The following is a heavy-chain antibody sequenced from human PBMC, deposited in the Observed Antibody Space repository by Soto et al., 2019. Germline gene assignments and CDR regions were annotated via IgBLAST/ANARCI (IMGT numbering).Heavy chain of an antibody. CDR1: GGTFSTYA. CDR2: IIPIFRTT. J-gene: IGHJ6*02. CDR3: AREWARTNGWPRTPNYGMDV. Sequence: QVQLVQSGAEVKKPGSSVKVSCTPSGGTFSTYAISWVRQAPGQGLEWMGGIIPIFRTTNYAQKFRGRVTITADESTGTAYMELSSLRTEDTAMYYCAREWARTNGWPRTPNYGMDVWGQGTTVTVSS. V-gene: IGHV1-69*01. D-gene: IGHD6-19*01.